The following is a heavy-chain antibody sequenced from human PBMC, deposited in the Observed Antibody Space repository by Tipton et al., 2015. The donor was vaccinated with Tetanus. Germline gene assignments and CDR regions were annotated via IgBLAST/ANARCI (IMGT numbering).Heavy chain of an antibody. CDR1: GGSTHSHY. Sequence: PGLVKPSETLSLSCTVSGGSTHSHYWSWIRQSAAKGLEWIGRIYSGGTTNYNPSLKSRVFMSMDTSKNQFSLELSSVTVADTAVYFCARVLRYSTRGGWDDAFDIWGQRTMVTVSS. CDR3: ARVLRYSTRGGWDDAFDI. D-gene: IGHD2-8*02. J-gene: IGHJ3*02. CDR2: IYSGGTT. V-gene: IGHV4-4*07.